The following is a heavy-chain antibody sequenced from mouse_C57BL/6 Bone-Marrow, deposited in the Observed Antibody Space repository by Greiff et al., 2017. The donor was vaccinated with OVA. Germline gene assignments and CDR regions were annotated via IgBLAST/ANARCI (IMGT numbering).Heavy chain of an antibody. CDR2: IHPNSGST. J-gene: IGHJ4*01. Sequence: QVQLQQPGAELVKPGASVKLSCKASGYTFTSYWMHWVKQRPGQGLEWIGMIHPNSGSTNYNEKFKSKATLTVDKSSSTAYMQLSSLTSEDAAVYYCAGEFPFYCNYLCQYYFTMGYWGQGTSVTVSS. D-gene: IGHD2-10*01. V-gene: IGHV1-64*01. CDR1: GYTFTSYW. CDR3: AGEFPFYCNYLCQYYFTMGY.